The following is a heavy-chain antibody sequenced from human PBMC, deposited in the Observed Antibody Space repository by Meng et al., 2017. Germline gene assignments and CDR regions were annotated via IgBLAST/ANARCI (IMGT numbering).Heavy chain of an antibody. V-gene: IGHV3-74*01. Sequence: VAPGGGLVHPVGSLSLSLAASGFTCGIYWIHWVRQPPGKGLVWVSRINSDGSSTGYANSVKGRFTLSSDNSKNTLYLQMNSLRVEDTAVYYCAKLIAPSAYWGQGTLVTVSS. CDR3: AKLIAPSAY. J-gene: IGHJ4*02. CDR2: INSDGSST. CDR1: GFTCGIYW. D-gene: IGHD2/OR15-2a*01.